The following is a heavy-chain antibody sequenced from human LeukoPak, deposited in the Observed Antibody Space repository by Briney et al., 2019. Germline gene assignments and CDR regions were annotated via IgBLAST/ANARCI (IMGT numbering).Heavy chain of an antibody. Sequence: PGGSLRLSCAASGFTFSSYSMNWIRQPPGKGLEWIGSIYYSGSTYYNPSLKSRITISVDTSKNQFSLKLSSVTAADTAVYYCARDLLYSSGWYYFDYWGQGTLVTVSS. CDR3: ARDLLYSSGWYYFDY. CDR1: GFTFSSYS. J-gene: IGHJ4*02. D-gene: IGHD6-19*01. CDR2: IYYSGST. V-gene: IGHV4-39*07.